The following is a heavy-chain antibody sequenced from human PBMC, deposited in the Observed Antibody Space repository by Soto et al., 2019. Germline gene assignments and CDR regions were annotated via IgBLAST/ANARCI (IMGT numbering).Heavy chain of an antibody. CDR3: VRAQSGGSRMDV. V-gene: IGHV3-74*01. Sequence: EVPLVESGGGLVQPGGSLRLSCAASGFTLSSYWMHWVRLVPGKGLVWVSRINSEGSITTYADSVRGRFTISRDNARNTLYLQMSSLRVEDTAVYYCVRAQSGGSRMDVWGKGTTVIVSS. J-gene: IGHJ6*03. CDR2: INSEGSIT. D-gene: IGHD4-4*01. CDR1: GFTLSSYW.